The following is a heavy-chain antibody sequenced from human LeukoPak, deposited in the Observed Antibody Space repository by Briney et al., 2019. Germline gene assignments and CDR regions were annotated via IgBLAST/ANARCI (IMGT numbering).Heavy chain of an antibody. Sequence: PGGSLRLSCEASGFTFSRNWMSWVRQAPGKGLEWVASINPDGSQKDYVDSVRGRFTITRDNTKNSLYLQMSSLRVEDTAVYYCAFSSSLGLWWGQGTLVTVSS. V-gene: IGHV3-7*01. CDR1: GFTFSRNW. J-gene: IGHJ4*02. CDR2: INPDGSQK. CDR3: AFSSSLGLW. D-gene: IGHD2-2*01.